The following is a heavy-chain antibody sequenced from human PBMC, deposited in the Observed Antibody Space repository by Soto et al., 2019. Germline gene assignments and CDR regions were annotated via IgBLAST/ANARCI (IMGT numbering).Heavy chain of an antibody. CDR1: GFKFGSYG. CDR3: TKDLSTLGRNCLDS. J-gene: IGHJ4*02. Sequence: QVQLVESGGGVVQPGRSLRLSCAGSGFKFGSYGMHWVRQAPGKGLEWVAVTSYDGGNPQDAASVKGRFTISRDNSKNTLYLQMDSLRPDDTAVYYCTKDLSTLGRNCLDSWGQGTLVTVSS. CDR2: TSYDGGNP. V-gene: IGHV3-30*18. D-gene: IGHD2-2*01.